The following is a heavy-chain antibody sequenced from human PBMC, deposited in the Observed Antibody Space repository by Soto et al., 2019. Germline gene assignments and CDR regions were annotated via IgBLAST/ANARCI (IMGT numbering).Heavy chain of an antibody. Sequence: SETLSLTCTVSGGSISSGDYYWSWIRQPPGKGLEWIGYIYYSGSTYYNPSLKSRVTISVDTSKNQFSLKLSSVTAADTAVYYCARSITIFGAYNWFDPWGQGTLVTVSS. CDR3: ARSITIFGAYNWFDP. D-gene: IGHD3-3*01. CDR1: GGSISSGDYY. CDR2: IYYSGST. V-gene: IGHV4-30-4*01. J-gene: IGHJ5*02.